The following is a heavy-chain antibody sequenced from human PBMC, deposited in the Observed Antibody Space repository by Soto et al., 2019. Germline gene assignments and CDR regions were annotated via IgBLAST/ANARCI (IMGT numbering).Heavy chain of an antibody. Sequence: VQLVQSGAEVKNPGASVKVSCKASGYTFTRYGIGWARQAPGQGLEWMGWINTYNGNTNYAQNVQGRVTLTTDTSTSTASMELRSLRSNDTAIYYCAMVDVYVTPSPQDVWGQGTTVIVSS. CDR2: INTYNGNT. J-gene: IGHJ6*02. D-gene: IGHD3-16*01. CDR1: GYTFTRYG. CDR3: AMVDVYVTPSPQDV. V-gene: IGHV1-18*01.